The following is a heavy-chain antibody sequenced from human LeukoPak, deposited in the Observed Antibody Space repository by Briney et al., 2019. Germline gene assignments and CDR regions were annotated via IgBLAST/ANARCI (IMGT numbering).Heavy chain of an antibody. CDR3: AREGPLVGATYYFDY. V-gene: IGHV1-69*04. J-gene: IGHJ4*02. D-gene: IGHD1-26*01. CDR1: GGTFSSYT. CDR2: IIPILGIA. Sequence: ASVKVSCKASGGTFSSYTISWVRQAPGQGLEWMGRIIPILGIANYAQKFQGRVTITADKSTSTAYMELSSLRSEETAVYYCAREGPLVGATYYFDYWGQGTLVTVSS.